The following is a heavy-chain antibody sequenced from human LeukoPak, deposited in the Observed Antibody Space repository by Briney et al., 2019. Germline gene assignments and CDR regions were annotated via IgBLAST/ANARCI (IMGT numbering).Heavy chain of an antibody. CDR1: GFTVSSNY. V-gene: IGHV3-53*01. D-gene: IGHD5-24*01. CDR2: IYGGGNI. J-gene: IGHJ4*02. CDR3: TRGAGYNYPYYFDY. Sequence: GGSLRLSCAASGFTVSSNYMNWVRQAPGKGLEWVSVIYGGGNIYYSDSVKGRFTISRDNSKNTLYLQMNSLRAEDTAVYYCTRGAGYNYPYYFDYWGQGTLVTVSS.